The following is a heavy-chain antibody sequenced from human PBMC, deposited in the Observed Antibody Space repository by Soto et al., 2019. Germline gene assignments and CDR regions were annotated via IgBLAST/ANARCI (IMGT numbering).Heavy chain of an antibody. CDR2: ISGSGGST. CDR3: AKGGYCSSTSCYRWEYNWFDP. Sequence: PGGSLRLSCAASGFTFSSYAMSWVRQAPGKGLEWVSAISGSGGSTYYADSVKGRFTISRDNSKNTLYLQMNSLRAEDTAVYYCAKGGYCSSTSCYRWEYNWFDPWGQGTLVTVSS. CDR1: GFTFSSYA. J-gene: IGHJ5*02. V-gene: IGHV3-23*01. D-gene: IGHD2-2*02.